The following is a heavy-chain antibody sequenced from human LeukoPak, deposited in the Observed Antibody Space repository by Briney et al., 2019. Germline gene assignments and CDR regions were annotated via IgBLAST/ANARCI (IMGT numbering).Heavy chain of an antibody. CDR1: GYTFTSYG. CDR2: ISAYNGNT. V-gene: IGHV1-18*01. D-gene: IGHD3-10*01. Sequence: ASVKVSCKASGYTFTSYGISWVRQAPGQGLEWMGLISAYNGNTNYAQKLQGRVTMTTDTSTSTAYIELRSLRSDDTAVYYCARHSMVRGVMSSGLYYYYYYYMDVWGKGTTVTVSS. CDR3: ARHSMVRGVMSSGLYYYYYYYMDV. J-gene: IGHJ6*03.